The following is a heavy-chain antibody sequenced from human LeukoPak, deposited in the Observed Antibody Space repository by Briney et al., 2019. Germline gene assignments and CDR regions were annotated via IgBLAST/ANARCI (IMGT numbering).Heavy chain of an antibody. CDR1: GFTFSDYY. CDR2: ISSSGSTI. V-gene: IGHV3-11*01. Sequence: GGSLRLSCAASGFTFSDYYMSWIRQAPGKGLEWVSYISSSGSTIYYADSVKGRFTISRDNAKNSLYLQMNSLRSEDTAVYYCARGGYYGSGSYYNVAYFDYWGQGTLVTVSS. CDR3: ARGGYYGSGSYYNVAYFDY. J-gene: IGHJ4*02. D-gene: IGHD3-10*01.